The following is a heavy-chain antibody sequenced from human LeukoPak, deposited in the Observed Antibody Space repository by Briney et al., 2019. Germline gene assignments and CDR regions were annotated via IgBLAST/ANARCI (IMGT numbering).Heavy chain of an antibody. CDR1: GYTFTSYG. D-gene: IGHD3-22*01. J-gene: IGHJ4*02. Sequence: GASVKVSCKASGYTFTSYGISWVRQAPGQGLEWMGWISAYNGNTNYAQKLQGRVTMTTDTSTSTAYMELRSLGSDDTAVYYCASLPYDSSGYYPADWGQGTLVTVSS. CDR3: ASLPYDSSGYYPAD. V-gene: IGHV1-18*01. CDR2: ISAYNGNT.